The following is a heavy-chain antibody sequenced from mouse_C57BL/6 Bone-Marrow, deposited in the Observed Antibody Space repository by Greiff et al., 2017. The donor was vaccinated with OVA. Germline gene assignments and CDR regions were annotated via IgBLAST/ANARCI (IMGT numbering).Heavy chain of an antibody. CDR1: GFSLTSYG. CDR3: ARWDGYYGGFAY. Sequence: VKVVESGPGLVQPSQSLSITCTVSGFSLTSYGVHWVRQSPGKGLEWLGVIWSGGSTDYNAAFISRLSISKDNSKSQVFFKMNSLQADDTAIYYCARWDGYYGGFAYWGQGTLVTVSA. CDR2: IWSGGST. D-gene: IGHD2-3*01. V-gene: IGHV2-2*01. J-gene: IGHJ3*01.